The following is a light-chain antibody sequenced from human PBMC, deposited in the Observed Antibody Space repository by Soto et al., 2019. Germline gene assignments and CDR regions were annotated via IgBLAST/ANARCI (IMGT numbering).Light chain of an antibody. Sequence: QSVLTQPASVSGSPGQSITISCTGTSSDVGGYNYVSWYQQHPGKAPKLMIHDVSNRPSGVSNRFSGSKSGNTASLTISGLQAEDEADYYCSSYTSSSTLGVVFGGGTKLTVL. J-gene: IGLJ2*01. CDR1: SSDVGGYNY. CDR2: DVS. CDR3: SSYTSSSTLGVV. V-gene: IGLV2-14*01.